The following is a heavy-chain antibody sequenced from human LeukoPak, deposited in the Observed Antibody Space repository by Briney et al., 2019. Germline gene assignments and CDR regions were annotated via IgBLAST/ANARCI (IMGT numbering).Heavy chain of an antibody. Sequence: SLSLSCTPSGFTFTDFNINWVRQAPGQGLEYMGWIDPHRGATNYAPRFQGRVTSPTHKSINTVYMELSSLTSDDTAMYYCARLHCPTLRCYKRFPDFAPSGEGTLVTVSS. CDR3: ARLHCPTLRCYKRFPDFAP. CDR1: GFTFTDFN. J-gene: IGHJ5*02. D-gene: IGHD5-24*01. V-gene: IGHV1-2*02. CDR2: IDPHRGAT.